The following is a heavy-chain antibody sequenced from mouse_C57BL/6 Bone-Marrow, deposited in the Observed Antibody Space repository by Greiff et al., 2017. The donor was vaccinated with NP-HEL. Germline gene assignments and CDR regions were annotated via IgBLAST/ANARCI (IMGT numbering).Heavy chain of an antibody. D-gene: IGHD1-1*01. CDR3: ARYETTVAPAWFAY. V-gene: IGHV7-3*01. J-gene: IGHJ3*01. Sequence: EVQLQESGGGLVQPGGSLSLSCAASGFTFTDYYMSWVRQPPGKALEWLGFIRNKANGYTTEYSASVKGRFTISRDNSQSILYLQMNALRAEDSATYDCARYETTVAPAWFAYWGQGTLVTVSA. CDR1: GFTFTDYY. CDR2: IRNKANGYTT.